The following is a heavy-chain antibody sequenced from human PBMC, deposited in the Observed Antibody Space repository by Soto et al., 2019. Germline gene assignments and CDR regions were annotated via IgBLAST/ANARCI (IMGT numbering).Heavy chain of an antibody. Sequence: TETLSITCAVYGGSFSGYYWSWIRQPPGKGLEWIGEINHSGSTNYNPSLKSRVTISVDTSKNQFSLKLSSVTAADTAVYYCAREARGYDFWSGYYGRPDAFDIWGQGTMVTVSS. CDR2: INHSGST. J-gene: IGHJ3*02. V-gene: IGHV4-34*01. CDR1: GGSFSGYY. D-gene: IGHD3-3*01. CDR3: AREARGYDFWSGYYGRPDAFDI.